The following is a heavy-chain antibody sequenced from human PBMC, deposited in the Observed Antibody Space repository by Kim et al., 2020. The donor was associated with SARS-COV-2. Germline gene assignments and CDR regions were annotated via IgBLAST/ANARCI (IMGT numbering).Heavy chain of an antibody. CDR3: ARHPVHYYGSRILSNWFDP. CDR1: GGSISSSSYY. D-gene: IGHD3-10*01. J-gene: IGHJ5*02. Sequence: SETLSLTCTVSGGSISSSSYYWGWIRQPPGKGLEWIGSIYYSGSTYYNPSLKSRGTISVDTSKNQFSLKLSSVTAADTAVYYCARHPVHYYGSRILSNWFDPWGHGTLVTVSS. V-gene: IGHV4-39*01. CDR2: IYYSGST.